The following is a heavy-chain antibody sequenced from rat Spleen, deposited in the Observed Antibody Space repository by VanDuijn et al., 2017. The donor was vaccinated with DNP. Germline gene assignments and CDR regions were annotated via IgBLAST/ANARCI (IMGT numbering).Heavy chain of an antibody. CDR1: GFSLTSYG. J-gene: IGHJ3*01. D-gene: IGHD1-3*01. Sequence: QVQLKESGPGLVQPSQTLSLTCTVSGFSLTSYGVSWVRQPPGKGLEWIAGISRGGSTNYNSALKSRLSISRDTSKSQVFLKMNSVQTEDTAMYFCARGFNYGSYGWFAYWGQGTLVTVSS. CDR2: ISRGGST. CDR3: ARGFNYGSYGWFAY. V-gene: IGHV2S12*01.